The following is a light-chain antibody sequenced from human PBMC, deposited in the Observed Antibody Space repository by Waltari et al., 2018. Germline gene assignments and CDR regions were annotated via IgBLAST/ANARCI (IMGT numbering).Light chain of an antibody. Sequence: EIVLTQSPATLSLSPGERATLSCRASQSVSSYLAWYQQKPGQAPRLLIYDASNRATGIPARFSGSGSGTDFTLTISSLEPEDFAVYYCQQRSDWPPHFGQGTRLEMK. CDR1: QSVSSY. V-gene: IGKV3-11*01. J-gene: IGKJ5*01. CDR3: QQRSDWPPH. CDR2: DAS.